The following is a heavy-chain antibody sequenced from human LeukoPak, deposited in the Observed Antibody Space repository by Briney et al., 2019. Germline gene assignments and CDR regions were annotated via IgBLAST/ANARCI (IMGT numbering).Heavy chain of an antibody. Sequence: PGGSLRLSCAASGFTFSSYAMSWVRQAPGKGLEWVSSISSSSSYIYYADSVKGRFTISRDNAKNSLYLQMNSLRAEDTAVYYCARGVAAPLDYWGQGTLVTVSS. CDR1: GFTFSSYA. D-gene: IGHD2-15*01. J-gene: IGHJ4*02. CDR3: ARGVAAPLDY. CDR2: ISSSSSYI. V-gene: IGHV3-21*01.